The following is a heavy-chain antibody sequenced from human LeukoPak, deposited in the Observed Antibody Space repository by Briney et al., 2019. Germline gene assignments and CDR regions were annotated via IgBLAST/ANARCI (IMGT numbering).Heavy chain of an antibody. D-gene: IGHD6-6*01. Sequence: AGGFLRLSCAASGFSFSTYAMSWVRQAPGKGLEWVSAIGGSGGSRNYADSVKGRFTISRDNPKNTPYLQMNSLRAEDTAVYYCAKAPIKYTSSSDAFDIWGQGTMVTVSS. CDR1: GFSFSTYA. CDR3: AKAPIKYTSSSDAFDI. V-gene: IGHV3-23*01. CDR2: IGGSGGSR. J-gene: IGHJ3*02.